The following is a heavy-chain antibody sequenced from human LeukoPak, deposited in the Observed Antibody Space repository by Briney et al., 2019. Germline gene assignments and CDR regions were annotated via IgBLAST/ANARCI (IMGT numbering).Heavy chain of an antibody. CDR2: IYYSGST. Sequence: SETLSLTCTVSGGSISSYYWSWIRQPPGKGLEWIGYIYYSGSTTYNPSLKSRVTISVDTSKNQFSLKLSSVTAADTAVYYCARVGGYSSSWYEYYFDYWGQGTLVTVSS. CDR3: ARVGGYSSSWYEYYFDY. D-gene: IGHD6-13*01. J-gene: IGHJ4*02. V-gene: IGHV4-59*01. CDR1: GGSISSYY.